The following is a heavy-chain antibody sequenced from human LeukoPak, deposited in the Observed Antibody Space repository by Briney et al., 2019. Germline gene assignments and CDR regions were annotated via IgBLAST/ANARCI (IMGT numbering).Heavy chain of an antibody. CDR3: ARYSSGFTPGARPFDY. V-gene: IGHV4-59*01. CDR2: IYYSGST. Sequence: SETLSLTCTVSGGSISSYYWSWIRQPPGKGLEWIGYIYYSGSTNYNPSLKSRVTISVDTSKNQFSLKLSSVTAADTAVYYCARYSSGFTPGARPFDYWGQGTLVTVSS. D-gene: IGHD3-22*01. J-gene: IGHJ4*02. CDR1: GGSISSYY.